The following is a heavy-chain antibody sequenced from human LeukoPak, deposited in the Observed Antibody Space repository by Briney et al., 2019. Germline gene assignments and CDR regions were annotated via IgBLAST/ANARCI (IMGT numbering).Heavy chain of an antibody. CDR3: ARGGGYYDSSGYANDY. J-gene: IGHJ4*02. V-gene: IGHV4-34*01. Sequence: PSETLSLTCAVYGGSFSGYYWSWIRQPPGKGLEWIGEINHSGSTNYNPPLKSRVTISVDTSKNQFSLKLSSVTAADTAVYYCARGGGYYDSSGYANDYWGQGTLVTVSS. D-gene: IGHD3-22*01. CDR1: GGSFSGYY. CDR2: INHSGST.